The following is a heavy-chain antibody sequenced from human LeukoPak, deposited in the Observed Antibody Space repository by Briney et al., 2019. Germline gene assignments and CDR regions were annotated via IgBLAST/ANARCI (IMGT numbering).Heavy chain of an antibody. CDR3: ARDIVVVVAATDTPTNWFDP. CDR2: IYYSGST. CDR1: GGSISGSSYY. D-gene: IGHD2-15*01. Sequence: SETLSLTCTVSGGSISGSSYYWGWIRQPPGKGLEWIGSIYYSGSTYYNLSLKSRVTISVDTSKNQFSLKLSSVTAADTAVYYCARDIVVVVAATDTPTNWFDPWGQGTLVTVSS. V-gene: IGHV4-39*07. J-gene: IGHJ5*02.